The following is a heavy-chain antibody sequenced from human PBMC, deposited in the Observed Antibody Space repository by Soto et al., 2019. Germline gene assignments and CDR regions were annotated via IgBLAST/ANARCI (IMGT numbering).Heavy chain of an antibody. D-gene: IGHD5-12*01. CDR1: GYTFTSYD. Sequence: ASVKVSCKASGYTFTSYDINWVRQATGQGLEWMGWMNPNSGNTGYAQKFQGRVTMTRNTSISTAYMELSSLRSEDTAVYYCARGLYSGYDPIRNFNWFDPWGQGTLVTVSS. J-gene: IGHJ5*02. V-gene: IGHV1-8*01. CDR2: MNPNSGNT. CDR3: ARGLYSGYDPIRNFNWFDP.